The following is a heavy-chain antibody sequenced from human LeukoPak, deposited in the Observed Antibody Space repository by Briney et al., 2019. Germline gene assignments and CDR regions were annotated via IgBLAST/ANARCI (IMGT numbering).Heavy chain of an antibody. CDR2: IYHTGST. CDR1: GGSVSDYY. V-gene: IGHV4-59*02. Sequence: SETLSLTCTISGGSVSDYYWSWIRQSPGKGLEWIGYIYHTGSTSYSPSLKSRVTISVDTSKNQFSLKLSSVTAADTAVYYCARGVVIAPQTFDYWGQGTLVTASS. CDR3: ARGVVIAPQTFDY. J-gene: IGHJ4*02. D-gene: IGHD2-21*01.